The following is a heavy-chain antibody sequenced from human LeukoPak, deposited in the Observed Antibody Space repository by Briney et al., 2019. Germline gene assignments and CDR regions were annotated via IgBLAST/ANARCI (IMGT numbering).Heavy chain of an antibody. CDR2: IYSGGST. D-gene: IGHD3-10*01. CDR3: ASFRFGEFYFDY. Sequence: GVLRLSCAVSGFTVSSNYMSWVRQAPGRGLEWVSVIYSGGSTYYADSVKGRFTFSRDNSQNTLYLQMNSLRAEDTAVYYCASFRFGEFYFDYWGQGTLVTVSS. J-gene: IGHJ4*02. V-gene: IGHV3-66*01. CDR1: GFTVSSNY.